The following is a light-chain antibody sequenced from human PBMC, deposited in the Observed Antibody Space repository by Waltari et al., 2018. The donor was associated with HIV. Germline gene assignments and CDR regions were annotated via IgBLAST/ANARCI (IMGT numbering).Light chain of an antibody. CDR3: ASNRLDYTLI. CDR1: TTDSRFKPP. CDR2: DVN. Sequence: QSALTQPASVSGFPGQSINISCTGFTTDSRFKPPFSWHQPYAGNIPRLIIFDVNNRPSGISDRFSGSRSGNSAFLTFSGLQSGDEAHYYCASNRLDYTLIFGGGTKLTVL. V-gene: IGLV2-14*03. J-gene: IGLJ2*01.